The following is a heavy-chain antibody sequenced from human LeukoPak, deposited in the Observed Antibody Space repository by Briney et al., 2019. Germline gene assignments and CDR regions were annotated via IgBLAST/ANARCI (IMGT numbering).Heavy chain of an antibody. CDR3: SSGWLFGY. D-gene: IGHD3-10*01. V-gene: IGHV3-30*04. CDR2: ISYDGSNK. J-gene: IGHJ4*02. Sequence: GRSLRLSCAASGFTFSSYAMYWVRQAPGKGLEWVAVISYDGSNKYYADSVKGRFTISRDNSKNTVYLQMNSLRAEDTAVYYCSSGWLFGYWGQGTLVTVSS. CDR1: GFTFSSYA.